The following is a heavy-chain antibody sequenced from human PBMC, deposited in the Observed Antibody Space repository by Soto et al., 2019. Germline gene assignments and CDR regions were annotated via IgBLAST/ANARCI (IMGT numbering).Heavy chain of an antibody. CDR3: AKDMNCSGSYYLYRMDV. CDR1: GFTCRSYA. J-gene: IGHJ6*02. Sequence: EVQLVESGGGLVQPGWSLRLSCSPSGFTCRSYAISLVRNSPGNGLEWVATISASGGSTYHSNSVKGRFTISRDNTKNTLYLQMNSLRDEDTAAYYCAKDMNCSGSYYLYRMDVWGQGTTVTVS. CDR2: ISASGGST. D-gene: IGHD3-10*02. V-gene: IGHV3-23*04.